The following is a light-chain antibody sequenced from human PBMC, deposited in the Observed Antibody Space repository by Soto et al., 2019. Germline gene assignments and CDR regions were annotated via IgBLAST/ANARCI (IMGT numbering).Light chain of an antibody. CDR2: DAS. Sequence: DIHMTQSPSTLSGSVGDRVTITCRASQTISSWLAWYQQKPGEAPKLLIYDASALPRGVPSRFSGSGSGTKFPLTIASLPPEDFATYYCQQYETFSGTFGPGTKVDIK. J-gene: IGKJ1*01. CDR1: QTISSW. CDR3: QQYETFSGT. V-gene: IGKV1-5*01.